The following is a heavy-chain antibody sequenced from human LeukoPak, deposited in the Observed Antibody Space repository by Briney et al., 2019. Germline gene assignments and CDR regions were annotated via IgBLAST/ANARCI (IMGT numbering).Heavy chain of an antibody. V-gene: IGHV4-59*01. J-gene: IGHJ4*02. D-gene: IGHD1/OR15-1a*01. CDR3: ARDRHWTNDWVFDY. CDR2: IYYNGYT. CDR1: GGSIGTYY. Sequence: SETLSLTCTVSGGSIGTYYWSWIRQPPGEGLEWIGYIYYNGYTDYNPSLKSRVTISLHTSKNQFSLKLSSVTAADTAVYYCARDRHWTNDWVFDYWGQGTLVTVSS.